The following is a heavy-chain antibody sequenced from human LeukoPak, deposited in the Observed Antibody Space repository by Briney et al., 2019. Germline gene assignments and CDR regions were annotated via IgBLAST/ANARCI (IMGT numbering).Heavy chain of an antibody. CDR3: ARDTIIAAAGTISYYYYYMDV. CDR2: ISYDGSNK. J-gene: IGHJ6*03. Sequence: GRSLRLSCAASGFTFSSYAMHWVRQAPGKGLEWVAVISYDGSNKYYADSVKGRFTISRDNSKHTLYLQMNSLRAEDTAVYYCARDTIIAAAGTISYYYYYMDVWGKGTTVTVSS. V-gene: IGHV3-30*04. CDR1: GFTFSSYA. D-gene: IGHD6-13*01.